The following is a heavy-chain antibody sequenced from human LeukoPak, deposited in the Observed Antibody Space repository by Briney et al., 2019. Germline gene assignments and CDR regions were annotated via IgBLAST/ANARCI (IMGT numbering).Heavy chain of an antibody. CDR2: ISSSCSTI. D-gene: IGHD4-17*01. CDR3: ARDRGLDYGDYVDY. V-gene: IGHV3-48*04. Sequence: GGSLRLSCAASGFTFSSYSMNWVRQAPGKGLEWVSYISSSCSTIYYADSVKGRFTISRDNAKNSLYLQMNSLRAEDTAVYYCARDRGLDYGDYVDYWGQGTLVTVSS. J-gene: IGHJ4*02. CDR1: GFTFSSYS.